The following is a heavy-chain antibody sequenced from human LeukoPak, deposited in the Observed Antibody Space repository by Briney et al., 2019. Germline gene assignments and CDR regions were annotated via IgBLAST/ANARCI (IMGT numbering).Heavy chain of an antibody. V-gene: IGHV4-4*07. CDR3: ARERGITGTTNYFDY. J-gene: IGHJ4*02. CDR2: IFSSGNT. Sequence: SETLSLTCIVPGGSIRSFYWNWVRQPAGGGLGWIGRIFSSGNTNYNPSLKSRVIMSIDTSKNQFSLNLTSVTAADTAVYYCARERGITGTTNYFDYWGQGTLLTVSS. CDR1: GGSIRSFY. D-gene: IGHD1-20*01.